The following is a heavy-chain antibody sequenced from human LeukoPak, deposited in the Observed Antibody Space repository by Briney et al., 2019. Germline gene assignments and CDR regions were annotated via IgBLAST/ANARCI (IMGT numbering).Heavy chain of an antibody. V-gene: IGHV3-7*01. CDR2: IKQDGSEK. J-gene: IGHJ6*02. Sequence: GGSLRLSCAASGFTFSSYAMSWVRQAPGKGLEWVANIKQDGSEKYYVDSVKGRFTISRDNAKNSLYLQMNSLRAEDTAVYYCARHYDFWSGYYSPYYYYYGMDVWGQGTTVTVSS. CDR3: ARHYDFWSGYYSPYYYYYGMDV. CDR1: GFTFSSYA. D-gene: IGHD3-3*01.